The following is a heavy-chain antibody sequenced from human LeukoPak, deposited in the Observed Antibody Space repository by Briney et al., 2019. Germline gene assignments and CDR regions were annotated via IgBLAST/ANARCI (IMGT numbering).Heavy chain of an antibody. CDR2: IIPIFGTA. Sequence: SVKVSCKASGGTFSSYAISWVRQAPGQGLEWMGGIIPIFGTANYAQKFQGRVTITADKSTSTAYMELSSLRSEDTAVYYCARVRKLQGSGWSDFDYWGQGTLVTVSS. J-gene: IGHJ4*02. D-gene: IGHD6-19*01. CDR3: ARVRKLQGSGWSDFDY. CDR1: GGTFSSYA. V-gene: IGHV1-69*06.